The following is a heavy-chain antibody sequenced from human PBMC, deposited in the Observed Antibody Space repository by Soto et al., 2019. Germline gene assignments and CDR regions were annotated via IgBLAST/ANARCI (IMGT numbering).Heavy chain of an antibody. CDR3: ARIRTTSTAATFDV. CDR1: GGSPSTYY. D-gene: IGHD6-25*01. J-gene: IGHJ5*02. CDR2: MSYSGRS. Sequence: LSLTCTVSGGSPSTYYWSWIRQPPGKGLEGIVYMSYSGRSNYNPSLKSRDIMSVDTSKNQASRKLSTLTATDTAIYYCARIRTTSTAATFDVWGQGTLVTVSS. V-gene: IGHV4-59*01.